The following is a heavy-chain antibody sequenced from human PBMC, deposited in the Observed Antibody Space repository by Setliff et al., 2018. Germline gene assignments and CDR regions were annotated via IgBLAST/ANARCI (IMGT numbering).Heavy chain of an antibody. J-gene: IGHJ3*01. CDR1: GFTLSDHY. CDR3: VRVLDYYDSNGYSVDAFDV. CDR2: IRKKTKSYST. D-gene: IGHD3-22*01. Sequence: GGSLRLSCAASGFTLSDHYMDWVRQAPGKGLEWVGRIRKKTKSYSTDYAASVKGRFTMSRDDLKNSVDLQMNSLKTEDTAVYYCVRVLDYYDSNGYSVDAFDVWGQGTMVTVS. V-gene: IGHV3-72*01.